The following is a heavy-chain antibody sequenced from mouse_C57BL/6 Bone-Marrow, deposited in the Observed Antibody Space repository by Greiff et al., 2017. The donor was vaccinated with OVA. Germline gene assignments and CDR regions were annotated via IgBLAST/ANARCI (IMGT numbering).Heavy chain of an antibody. CDR2: INPNNGGT. V-gene: IGHV1-26*01. J-gene: IGHJ4*01. CDR3: ARRLLLYAMDY. Sequence: EVQLQQSGPELVKPGASVKISCKASGYTFTDYYMNWVKQSHGKSLEWIGDINPNNGGTSYNQKFKGKATLTVDKSSSTAYMELRSLTSEDSAVYYCARRLLLYAMDYWGQGTSVTVSS. CDR1: GYTFTDYY. D-gene: IGHD2-3*01.